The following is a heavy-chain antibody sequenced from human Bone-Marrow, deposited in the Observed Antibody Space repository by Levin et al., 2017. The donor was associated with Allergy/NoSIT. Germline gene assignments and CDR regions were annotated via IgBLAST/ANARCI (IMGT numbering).Heavy chain of an antibody. J-gene: IGHJ4*02. CDR3: ARRPEYGYSGWLVD. CDR2: IYFTGST. V-gene: IGHV4-39*02. Sequence: PGGSLRLSCKVSGDSISGSSFYWGWVRQPPGKGLEWIANIYFTGSTYYNPSLKSRATISVDTSKNHFSLKLISVTAADTAVYYCARRPEYGYSGWLVDWGQGTLVSVSS. CDR1: GDSISGSSFY. D-gene: IGHD6-19*01.